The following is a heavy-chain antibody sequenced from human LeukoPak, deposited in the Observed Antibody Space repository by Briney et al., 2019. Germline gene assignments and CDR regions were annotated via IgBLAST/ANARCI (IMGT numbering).Heavy chain of an antibody. CDR3: ARYSSSWYGNVQGNDY. CDR1: GYTFTSYD. V-gene: IGHV1-8*01. Sequence: ASVKVSCKASGYTFTSYDINWVRQATGQGLEWMGWMNPNSGNTGYAQKFQGRVTMTRNTSISTAYMELSSLRSEDTAVYYCARYSSSWYGNVQGNDYWGQGTLVTVSS. CDR2: MNPNSGNT. D-gene: IGHD6-13*01. J-gene: IGHJ4*02.